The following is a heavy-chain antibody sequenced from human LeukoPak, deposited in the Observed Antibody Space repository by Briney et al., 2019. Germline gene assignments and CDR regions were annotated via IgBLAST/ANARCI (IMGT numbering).Heavy chain of an antibody. CDR1: GFTFSSYG. CDR2: IRYDGSNK. V-gene: IGHV3-30*02. Sequence: GGSLRLSCAASGFTFSSYGMHWVRQAPGKGLEWVAFIRYDGSNKYYADSVKGRFTISRDNSKNTLYLQMNSLRAEDTALYYCASGVAATSDYWGQGTLVTVSS. J-gene: IGHJ4*02. D-gene: IGHD1-26*01. CDR3: ASGVAATSDY.